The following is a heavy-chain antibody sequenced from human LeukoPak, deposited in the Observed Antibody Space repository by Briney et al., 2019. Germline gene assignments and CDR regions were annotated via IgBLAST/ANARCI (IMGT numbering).Heavy chain of an antibody. CDR3: ASRRGVYRDWFDP. CDR1: GFTFSDYS. CDR2: IRSGSSYI. V-gene: IGHV3-21*01. D-gene: IGHD3-10*01. Sequence: GGSLRLSCAASGFTFSDYSMNWVRQAPGKGLEWVSSIRSGSSYIYYADSVKGRFTISIDNANNSLYLQMNSLRAEDTAVYYCASRRGVYRDWFDPWGQGTLVTVSS. J-gene: IGHJ5*02.